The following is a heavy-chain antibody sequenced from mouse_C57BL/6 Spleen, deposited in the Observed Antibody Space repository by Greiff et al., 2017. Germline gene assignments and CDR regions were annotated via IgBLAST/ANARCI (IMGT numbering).Heavy chain of an antibody. V-gene: IGHV1-22*01. CDR2: INPNNGGT. Sequence: EVQLQQSGPELVKPGASVKMSCKASGYTFTDYNMHWVKQSHGKSLEWIGYINPNNGGTSYNQKFKGKATLTVNKSSSTAYMELRSLTSEDSAVYYCARSLGRGGYFDYWGQGTTLTVSS. J-gene: IGHJ2*01. D-gene: IGHD4-1*01. CDR1: GYTFTDYN. CDR3: ARSLGRGGYFDY.